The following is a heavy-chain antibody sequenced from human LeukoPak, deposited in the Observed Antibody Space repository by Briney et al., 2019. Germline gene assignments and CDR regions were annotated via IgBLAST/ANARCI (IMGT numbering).Heavy chain of an antibody. CDR1: GGSISSTAYY. D-gene: IGHD6-19*01. CDR3: ARVQGSSGLVLVDY. V-gene: IGHV4-39*07. CDR2: INHSGST. Sequence: SETLSLTCTVSGGSISSTAYYWGWIRQPPGKGLEWIGEINHSGSTNYNPSLKSRVTISVDTSKNQFSLKLSSVTAADTAVYYCARVQGSSGLVLVDYWGQGTLVTVSS. J-gene: IGHJ4*02.